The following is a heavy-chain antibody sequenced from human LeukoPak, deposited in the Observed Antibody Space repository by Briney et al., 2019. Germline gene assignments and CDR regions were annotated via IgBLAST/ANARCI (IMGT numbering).Heavy chain of an antibody. J-gene: IGHJ4*02. Sequence: GGSLRLSCAASGFTFSSYWMHWVRQAPGKGLVWVSAISGSGGSTYYADSVKGRFTISRDNSKNTLYLQMNSLRAEDTAVYYCAKGSMIVVVMVDYWGQGTLVTVSS. CDR1: GFTFSSYW. CDR3: AKGSMIVVVMVDY. CDR2: ISGSGGST. D-gene: IGHD3-22*01. V-gene: IGHV3-23*01.